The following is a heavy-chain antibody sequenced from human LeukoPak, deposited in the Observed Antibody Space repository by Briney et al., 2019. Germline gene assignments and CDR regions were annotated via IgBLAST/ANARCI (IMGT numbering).Heavy chain of an antibody. CDR3: ARNSYSSSWYFDY. CDR2: IYSGGST. J-gene: IGHJ4*02. D-gene: IGHD6-13*01. V-gene: IGHV3-53*01. Sequence: GGSLRLSCAASGFTFSGSAMHWVRQAPGKGLEWVSVIYSGGSTYYADSVKGRFTISRDNSKNTLYLQMNSLRAEDTAVYYCARNSYSSSWYFDYWGQGTLVTVSS. CDR1: GFTFSGSA.